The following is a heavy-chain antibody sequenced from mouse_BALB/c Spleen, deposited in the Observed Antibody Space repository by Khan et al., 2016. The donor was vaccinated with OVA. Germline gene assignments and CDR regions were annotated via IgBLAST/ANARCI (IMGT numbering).Heavy chain of an antibody. CDR3: ARGGYGAFAY. CDR2: IYPGNINN. Sequence: VMLVESGPELVKPGASVRISCKASDYTFTSYYIHWVKQRPGQGLEWIGWIYPGNINNNYTERFKGKATLTADKSSSTAYMHLSSLTSEDSAFCSCARGGYGAFAYWGQGTLVTVSA. D-gene: IGHD2-2*01. J-gene: IGHJ3*01. CDR1: DYTFTSYY. V-gene: IGHV1S56*01.